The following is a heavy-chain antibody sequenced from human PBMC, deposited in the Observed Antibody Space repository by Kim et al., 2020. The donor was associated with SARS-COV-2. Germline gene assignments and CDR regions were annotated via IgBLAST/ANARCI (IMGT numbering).Heavy chain of an antibody. D-gene: IGHD3-9*01. CDR3: AKDLFEFSDSLTVYYLD. CDR2: ISYDGRSE. Sequence: GGSLRLSCAASGFTFSTCGMHWVRQAPGKGLEWVAGISYDGRSEYYEDSVKGRFTISRDNSKSTVFLQLNSLRAEDTAVYYCAKDLFEFSDSLTVYYLDWGQGTLVTVSS. J-gene: IGHJ4*02. V-gene: IGHV3-30*18. CDR1: GFTFSTCG.